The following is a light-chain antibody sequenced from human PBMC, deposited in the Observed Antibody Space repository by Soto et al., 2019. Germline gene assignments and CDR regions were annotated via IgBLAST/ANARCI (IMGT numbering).Light chain of an antibody. CDR2: GAS. J-gene: IGKJ1*01. CDR1: QSVSSSY. Sequence: IGLTQSPGTLSVSPGERASLCCRASQSVSSSYLAWYQQKPGQAPRLLIYGASSRATGIPDRFSGSGSGTDFTLTISRLEPEDFAVYYCQQYGSSPQTFGQGTKVDIK. V-gene: IGKV3-20*01. CDR3: QQYGSSPQT.